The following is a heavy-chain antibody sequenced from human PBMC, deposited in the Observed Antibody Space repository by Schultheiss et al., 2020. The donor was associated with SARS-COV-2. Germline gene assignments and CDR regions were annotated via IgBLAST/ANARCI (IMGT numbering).Heavy chain of an antibody. CDR1: GGSISSSSYY. J-gene: IGHJ6*02. CDR3: ARGTIYYYYYGMDV. Sequence: SETLSLTCTVSGGSISSSSYYWGWIRQPSGKGLEWIGRIYTSGSTNYNPSLKSRVTISVDTSKNQFSLKLSSVTAADTAVYYCARGTIYYYYYGMDVWGQGTTVTVSS. CDR2: IYTSGST. D-gene: IGHD1-1*01. V-gene: IGHV4-61*02.